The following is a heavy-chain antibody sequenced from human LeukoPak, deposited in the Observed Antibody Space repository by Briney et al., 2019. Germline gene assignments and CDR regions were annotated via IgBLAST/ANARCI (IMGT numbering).Heavy chain of an antibody. CDR3: ARDIYDSSGYYSVGAFDI. J-gene: IGHJ3*02. D-gene: IGHD3-22*01. CDR1: GYTFTGYY. V-gene: IGHV1-2*02. CDR2: INPNSGGT. Sequence: GASVKVSCKASGYTFTGYYMHWVRQAPGQGLEWMGWINPNSGGTNYAQKFQGRVTMTRDTSISTAYMELSRLRSDDTAVYYCARDIYDSSGYYSVGAFDIWGQGTMVTVSS.